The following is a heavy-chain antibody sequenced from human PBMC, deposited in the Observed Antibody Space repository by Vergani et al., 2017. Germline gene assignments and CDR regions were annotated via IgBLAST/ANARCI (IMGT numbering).Heavy chain of an antibody. J-gene: IGHJ1*01. D-gene: IGHD6-19*01. V-gene: IGHV3-23*01. CDR2: ISGSGGST. CDR3: AKVVAVAGVFQH. CDR1: GFTFTIHH. Sequence: EVQLLESGGGLVQPGGSLRLSCAVSGFTFTIHHMNWVRQVPGKGLEWVSAISGSGGSTYYADSVKGRFTISRDNSKNTLYLQMNSLRAEDTAVYYCAKVVAVAGVFQHWGQGTLVTVSS.